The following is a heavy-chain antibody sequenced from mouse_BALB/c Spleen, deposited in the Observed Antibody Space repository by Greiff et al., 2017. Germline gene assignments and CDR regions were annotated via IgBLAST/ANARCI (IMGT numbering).Heavy chain of an antibody. Sequence: VKLMESGPGLVAPSQSLSITCTVSGFSLTSYGVHWVRQPPGKGLEWLGVIWAGGSTNYNSALMSRLSISKDNSKSQVFLKMNSLQTDDTAMYYCARGGFITTVVAPYYYAMDYWGQGTSVTVSS. CDR1: GFSLTSYG. D-gene: IGHD1-1*01. CDR2: IWAGGST. CDR3: ARGGFITTVVAPYYYAMDY. J-gene: IGHJ4*01. V-gene: IGHV2-9*02.